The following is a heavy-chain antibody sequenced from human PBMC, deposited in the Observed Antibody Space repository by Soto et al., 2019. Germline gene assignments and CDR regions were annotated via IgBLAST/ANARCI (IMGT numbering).Heavy chain of an antibody. J-gene: IGHJ4*02. CDR2: IIAIFGTP. V-gene: IGHV1-69*01. D-gene: IGHD3-10*01. Sequence: QVQLVQSGAEVKKPGSSVKVSCKASGGIFSTYAISWLRQAPGQGLEWMGGIIAIFGTPNYAQRFKGRVTITADESTSTAHMELSRMRSEDTAVYYCARDRDDYGSGNYYNRIAFWGQGTLVTVSS. CDR1: GGIFSTYA. CDR3: ARDRDDYGSGNYYNRIAF.